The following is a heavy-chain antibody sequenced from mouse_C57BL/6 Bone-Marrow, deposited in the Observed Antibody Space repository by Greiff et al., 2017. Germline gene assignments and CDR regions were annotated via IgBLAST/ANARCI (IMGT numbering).Heavy chain of an antibody. CDR3: ARERGSTMVTTGFAY. J-gene: IGHJ3*01. CDR1: GFTFSSYA. V-gene: IGHV5-4*01. Sequence: RVESGGGLVKPGGSLKLSCAASGFTFSSYAMSWVRQTPEKRLEWVATISDGGSYTYYPDNVKGRFTISRDNAKNNLYLQMSHLKSEDTAMYYCARERGSTMVTTGFAYWGQGTLVTVSA. CDR2: ISDGGSYT. D-gene: IGHD2-2*01.